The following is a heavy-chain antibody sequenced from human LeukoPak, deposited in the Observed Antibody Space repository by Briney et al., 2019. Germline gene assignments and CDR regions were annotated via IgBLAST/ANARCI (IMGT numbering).Heavy chain of an antibody. CDR3: ARGAVEMATILASWFDP. CDR2: IWYDGSNK. D-gene: IGHD5-24*01. CDR1: GFTFSSYG. V-gene: IGHV3-33*01. Sequence: PGRSLRHSCAASGFTFSSYGMHWVRQAPGKGLEWVAVIWYDGSNKYYADSVKGRFTISRDNSKNTLYLQMNSLRAEDTAVYYCARGAVEMATILASWFDPWGQGTLVTVSS. J-gene: IGHJ5*02.